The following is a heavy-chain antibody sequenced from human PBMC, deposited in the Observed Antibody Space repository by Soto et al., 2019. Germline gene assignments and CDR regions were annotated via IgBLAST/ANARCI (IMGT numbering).Heavy chain of an antibody. CDR2: IYYSGST. J-gene: IGHJ6*02. D-gene: IGHD2-8*01. Sequence: SETLSLTCTVSGGSISGYYWSWIRQPQGRGRGWIGYIYYSGSTNYNPSLKSRVTISVDTSKNQFSLKLSSVTAADTAVYYCARDRLGRYCTNGVCYPMYGMDVWGQGTTVTVSS. CDR3: ARDRLGRYCTNGVCYPMYGMDV. V-gene: IGHV4-59*13. CDR1: GGSISGYY.